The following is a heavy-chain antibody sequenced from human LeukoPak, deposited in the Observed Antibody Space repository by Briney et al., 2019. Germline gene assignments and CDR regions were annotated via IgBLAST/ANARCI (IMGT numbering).Heavy chain of an antibody. CDR3: ARDLGYYDSSGYPYWYFDL. CDR2: INPSGGST. Sequence: ASVKVSCKASGYTFTSHYMHWVRQAPGQGLEWMGIINPSGGSTSYAQKFQGRVTMTRDTSTSTVYMELSSLRSEDTAVYYCARDLGYYDSSGYPYWYFDLWGRGTLVTVSS. CDR1: GYTFTSHY. V-gene: IGHV1-46*01. J-gene: IGHJ2*01. D-gene: IGHD3-22*01.